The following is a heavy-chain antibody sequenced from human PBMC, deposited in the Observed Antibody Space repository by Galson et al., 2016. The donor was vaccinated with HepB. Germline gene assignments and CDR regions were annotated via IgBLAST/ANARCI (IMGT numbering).Heavy chain of an antibody. V-gene: IGHV2-5*02. CDR3: AHRGKTGEELWGH. D-gene: IGHD3-16*01. Sequence: PALVKPTQTLTLTCTFSGFSLTTNGVGVGWIRQAPGKALEFLGLIYWDDDERRTPSLQNRLAIINDVSRNQVILRLTDLLPTDTATYFCAHRGKTGEELWGHWGQGILVAVSS. CDR2: IYWDDDE. CDR1: GFSLTTNGVG. J-gene: IGHJ4*02.